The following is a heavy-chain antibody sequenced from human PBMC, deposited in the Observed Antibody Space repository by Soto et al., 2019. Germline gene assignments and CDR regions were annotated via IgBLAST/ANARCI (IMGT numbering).Heavy chain of an antibody. Sequence: SETLSLTCTVSGGSISSYYWSWIRQPPGKGLEWIGYIYYSGSTNYNPSLKSRVTISVDTSKNQFSLKLSSVTAADTAVYYCARIPYGDYYYYGMDVWGQGTTVTVSS. J-gene: IGHJ6*02. D-gene: IGHD4-17*01. CDR1: GGSISSYY. V-gene: IGHV4-59*01. CDR3: ARIPYGDYYYYGMDV. CDR2: IYYSGST.